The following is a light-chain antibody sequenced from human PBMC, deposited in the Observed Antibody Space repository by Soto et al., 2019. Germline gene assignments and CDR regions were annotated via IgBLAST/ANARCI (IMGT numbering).Light chain of an antibody. Sequence: DIVMTQSPDSLAVSLGERATINCKSSQSVLYSSNNKNYLAWYQQKPGQPPKLLIYWASTRESGVPDRFSGSGSGTDFILTISSLQAEDVAVYYCQQYYSTVTFGGGTKVEIK. J-gene: IGKJ4*01. CDR3: QQYYSTVT. V-gene: IGKV4-1*01. CDR1: QSVLYSSNNKNY. CDR2: WAS.